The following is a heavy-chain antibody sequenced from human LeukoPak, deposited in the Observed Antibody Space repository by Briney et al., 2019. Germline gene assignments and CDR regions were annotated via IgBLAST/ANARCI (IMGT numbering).Heavy chain of an antibody. D-gene: IGHD5-18*01. Sequence: SETLSLTCTVSGGSISSSSYYWGWIRQPPGKGLEWIGSIYYSGSTYYNPSLKSRVTISVDTSKNQFSLKLSSVTAADTAVYYCARDLGIRGYSYGFDYWGQGTLVTVSS. CDR2: IYYSGST. V-gene: IGHV4-39*02. J-gene: IGHJ4*02. CDR1: GGSISSSSYY. CDR3: ARDLGIRGYSYGFDY.